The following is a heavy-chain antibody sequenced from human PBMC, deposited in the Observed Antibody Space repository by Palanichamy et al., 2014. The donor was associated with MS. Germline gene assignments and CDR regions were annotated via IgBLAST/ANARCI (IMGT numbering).Heavy chain of an antibody. V-gene: IGHV3-23*01. D-gene: IGHD5-12*01. J-gene: IGHJ4*02. CDR2: ISGGADTT. Sequence: EVQLLDSGGGLVQPGGSLKLSCAASGFTFSNYAMSWVRQAPGKGLEWVSAISGGADTTYYADSVKGRFTISRDNFKNILYLQMNSLRVEDTAIYYCAKDNVARLGYWGRGTLVTVSS. CDR3: AKDNVARLGY. CDR1: GFTFSNYA.